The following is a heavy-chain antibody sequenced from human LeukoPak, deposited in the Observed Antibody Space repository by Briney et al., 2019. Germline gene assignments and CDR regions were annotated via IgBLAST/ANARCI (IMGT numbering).Heavy chain of an antibody. Sequence: ASVKVSCKASGYTFTSYGISWVRQAPGQGLEWMGWINPNSGGTNYAQKFQGRVTMTRDTSISTAYMELSRLRSDDTAVYYCARGKDSSGYPRRYFDYWGQGTLVTVSS. J-gene: IGHJ4*02. V-gene: IGHV1-2*02. CDR1: GYTFTSYG. D-gene: IGHD3-22*01. CDR3: ARGKDSSGYPRRYFDY. CDR2: INPNSGGT.